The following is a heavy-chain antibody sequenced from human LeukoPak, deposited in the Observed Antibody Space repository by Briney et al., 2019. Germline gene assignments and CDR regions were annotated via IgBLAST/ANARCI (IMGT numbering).Heavy chain of an antibody. V-gene: IGHV3-23*01. D-gene: IGHD3-9*01. Sequence: GGSLRFSCAASGFTFSSYAMSWVRQAPGKGLEWVSAISGSGGSTYYADSVMGRFTISRDNSKNTLYLQMNSLRAEDTAVYYCAKDPDYDILTGYHRGFDPWGQGTLVTVSS. CDR2: ISGSGGST. CDR3: AKDPDYDILTGYHRGFDP. CDR1: GFTFSSYA. J-gene: IGHJ5*02.